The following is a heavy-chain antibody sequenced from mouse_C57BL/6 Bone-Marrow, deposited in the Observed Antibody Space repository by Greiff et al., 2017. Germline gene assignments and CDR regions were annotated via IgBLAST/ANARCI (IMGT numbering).Heavy chain of an antibody. CDR3: ARCGGYLYYYAMDY. V-gene: IGHV1-82*01. D-gene: IGHD1-1*02. Sequence: VQLKESGPELVKPGASVKISCKASGYAFSSSWMNWVKQRPGKGLEWIGRIYPGDGDTNYNGKFKGKATLTADKSSSTAYMQLSSLTSEDSAVYFCARCGGYLYYYAMDYWGQGTSVTVSS. CDR1: GYAFSSSW. CDR2: IYPGDGDT. J-gene: IGHJ4*01.